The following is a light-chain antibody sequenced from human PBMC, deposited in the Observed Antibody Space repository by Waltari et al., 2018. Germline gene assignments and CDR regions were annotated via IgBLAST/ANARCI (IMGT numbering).Light chain of an antibody. CDR2: WAS. Sequence: DIVMTQSPDSLSVSPGERATINCQSSQSISDSFNHRNYLAWYQQKPGKPPKLVISWASTRESGVPARISDIGSGTDFSLTISSLQADDVAVYYCQQYYSSPPTFGQGTRLEMK. J-gene: IGKJ5*01. CDR1: QSISDSFNHRNY. V-gene: IGKV4-1*01. CDR3: QQYYSSPPT.